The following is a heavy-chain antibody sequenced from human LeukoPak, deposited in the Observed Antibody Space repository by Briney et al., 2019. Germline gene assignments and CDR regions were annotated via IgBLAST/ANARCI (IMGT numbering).Heavy chain of an antibody. J-gene: IGHJ5*02. Sequence: GGSLRLSCAASGFTFSSYGMNWVRQAPGKGLEWLSYISSSSNTIYYADSVKGRFTISRDKAKNSLYLQMNNLRAEDTAVYYCARDKYYCSSTTCYYWFDPWGQGTLVTVSS. CDR3: ARDKYYCSSTTCYYWFDP. D-gene: IGHD2-2*01. V-gene: IGHV3-48*01. CDR2: ISSSSNTI. CDR1: GFTFSSYG.